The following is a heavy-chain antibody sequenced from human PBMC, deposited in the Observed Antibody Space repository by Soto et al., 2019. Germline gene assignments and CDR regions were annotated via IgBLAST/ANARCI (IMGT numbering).Heavy chain of an antibody. CDR1: GYSFTSYW. CDR2: IDPSDSYT. D-gene: IGHD2-2*01. V-gene: IGHV5-10-1*01. CDR3: PRALGYCRSTSCYGMDV. Sequence: GESLKISCKGSGYSFTSYWISWVRQMPGKGLEWMGRIDPSDSYTNYSPSFQGHVTISADKSISTAYLQWSSLKASDAAMYYCPRALGYCRSTSCYGMDVWGHGTTVTVSS. J-gene: IGHJ6*02.